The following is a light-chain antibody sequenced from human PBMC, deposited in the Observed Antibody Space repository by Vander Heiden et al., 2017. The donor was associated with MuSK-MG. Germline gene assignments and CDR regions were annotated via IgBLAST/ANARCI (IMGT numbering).Light chain of an antibody. J-gene: IGKJ5*01. Sequence: EIVLTQSPATLSLSPGERATLSCGASQSVSSYLAWYQQKPGQAPRLLIYDASNRATGIPARFSGSGSGTDFTLTISSLEPADFAVYYCQQRSNWPPITFGQGTRLEIK. CDR3: QQRSNWPPIT. CDR1: QSVSSY. V-gene: IGKV3-11*01. CDR2: DAS.